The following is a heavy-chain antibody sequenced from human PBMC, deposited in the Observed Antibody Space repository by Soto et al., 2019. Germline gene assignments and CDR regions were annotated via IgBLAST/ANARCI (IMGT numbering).Heavy chain of an antibody. J-gene: IGHJ5*02. V-gene: IGHV3-33*01. D-gene: IGHD4-4*01. CDR3: XRDYISMATVTTGHFDP. CDR1: GFTFSSYG. Sequence: GGSLRLSCAASGFTFSSYGMHWVRQAPGKGLEWVAVIWYDGSNKYYADSVKGRFTISRDNSKNTLYLQMNSLRAEDTAVYYCXRDYISMATVTTGHFDPWGQGTLVTVSS. CDR2: IWYDGSNK.